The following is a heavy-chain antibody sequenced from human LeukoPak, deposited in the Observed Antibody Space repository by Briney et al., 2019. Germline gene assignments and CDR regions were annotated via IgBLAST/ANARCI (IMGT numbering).Heavy chain of an antibody. CDR1: GGSISSSSYY. CDR2: IYYSGST. Sequence: SETLSLTCTVSGGSISSSSYYWGWIRQPPGKGLEWIGSIYYSGSTYYSPSLKSRVTISVDTSKNQVSLKLSSVTAADTAVYYCANLDDFWSGSWAIEYWGQGTLVTVSS. CDR3: ANLDDFWSGSWAIEY. V-gene: IGHV4-39*01. D-gene: IGHD3-3*01. J-gene: IGHJ4*02.